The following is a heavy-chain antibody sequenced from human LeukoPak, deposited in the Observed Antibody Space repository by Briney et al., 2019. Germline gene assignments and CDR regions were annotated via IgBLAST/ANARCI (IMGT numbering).Heavy chain of an antibody. V-gene: IGHV4-38-2*02. CDR1: GYSISSGYY. CDR3: ARDRVLPTTIGGASWFDP. D-gene: IGHD2-2*01. J-gene: IGHJ5*02. Sequence: PSETLSLTCAVSGYSISSGYYWGWIRQPPGKGLEWIGSIYHSGSTYYNPSLKSRVTISVDTSKNQFSLKLSSVTAADTAVYYCARDRVLPTTIGGASWFDPWGQGTLVTVSS. CDR2: IYHSGST.